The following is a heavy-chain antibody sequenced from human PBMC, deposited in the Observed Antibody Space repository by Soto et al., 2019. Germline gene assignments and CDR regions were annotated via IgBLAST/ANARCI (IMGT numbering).Heavy chain of an antibody. D-gene: IGHD4-4*01. V-gene: IGHV3-11*06. CDR3: AREVTTQNDG. CDR1: GFTFSDDY. CDR2: ISSGSSYT. Sequence: PGGSLRLSCAASGFTFSDDYMSWIRQAPGKGLEWVSYISSGSSYTNYADSVKGRFTISRDNAKNSLYLQMNSLRAEDTAVYYCAREVTTQNDGWGQGTLVTVSS. J-gene: IGHJ4*02.